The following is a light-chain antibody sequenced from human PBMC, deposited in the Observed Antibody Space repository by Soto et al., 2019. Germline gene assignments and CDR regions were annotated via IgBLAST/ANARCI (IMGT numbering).Light chain of an antibody. CDR1: QDIRSW. Sequence: DIQMTQSPSSVSASVGDRVTITCRASQDIRSWLAWNQQKPGKAPKLLIYAASSVQSGVPSRFSGSGSGTEFTLTISSLQPGDFATYYCQQANTFPITFGGGTKVEIK. CDR3: QQANTFPIT. V-gene: IGKV1-12*01. CDR2: AAS. J-gene: IGKJ4*01.